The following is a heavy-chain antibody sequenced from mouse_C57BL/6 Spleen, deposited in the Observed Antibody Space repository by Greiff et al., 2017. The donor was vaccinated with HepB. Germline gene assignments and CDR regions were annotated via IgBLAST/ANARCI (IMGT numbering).Heavy chain of an antibody. D-gene: IGHD1-1*02. CDR3: TGLNYGVDY. J-gene: IGHJ2*01. CDR1: GFTFSNYW. Sequence: DVQLVESGGGLVQPGGSMKLSCVASGFTFSNYWMNWVRQSPEKGLEWVAQIRLKSDNYATHYAESVKGRFTISRDDSKSSVYLQMNNLRAEDTGIYYCTGLNYGVDYWGQGTTLTVSS. V-gene: IGHV6-3*01. CDR2: IRLKSDNYAT.